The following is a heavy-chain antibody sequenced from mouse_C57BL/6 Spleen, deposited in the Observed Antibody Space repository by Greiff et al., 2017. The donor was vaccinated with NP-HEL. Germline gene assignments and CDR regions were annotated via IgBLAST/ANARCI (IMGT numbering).Heavy chain of an antibody. CDR2: ISSGSSTI. J-gene: IGHJ4*01. Sequence: EVQLQQSGGGLVKPGGSLKLSCAASGFTFSDYGMHWVRQAPEKGLEWVAYISSGSSTIYYADTVKGRFTISRDNAKNTLFLQMTSLRSEDTAMYYCARQSPYAMDYWGQGTSVTVSS. CDR3: ARQSPYAMDY. V-gene: IGHV5-17*01. CDR1: GFTFSDYG.